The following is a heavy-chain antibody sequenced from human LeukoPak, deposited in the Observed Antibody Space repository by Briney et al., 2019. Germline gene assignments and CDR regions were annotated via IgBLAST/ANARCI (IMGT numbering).Heavy chain of an antibody. J-gene: IGHJ4*02. CDR3: AREKVELVSFDY. Sequence: SQTLSLTCTVSGGSISSGGYYWSWIRQPPGKGLEWIGYIYHSGSTYYNPSLKSRVTISVGRSKNQFSLKLSSVTAADTAVYYCAREKVELVSFDYWGQGTLVTVSS. CDR2: IYHSGST. CDR1: GGSISSGGYY. D-gene: IGHD5/OR15-5a*01. V-gene: IGHV4-30-2*01.